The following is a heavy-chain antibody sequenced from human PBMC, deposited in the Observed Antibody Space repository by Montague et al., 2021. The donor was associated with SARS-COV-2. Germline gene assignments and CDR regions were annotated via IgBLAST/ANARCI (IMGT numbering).Heavy chain of an antibody. CDR2: ISSSGSTI. D-gene: IGHD3-22*01. CDR3: ARGRITMIVVVPHNAFDI. CDR1: GFTFSGYE. Sequence: SLSLSCAASGFTFSGYEMNWVRQAPGKGLEWVSYISSSGSTIYYADSVKGRFTISRDNAKNSLYLQMNSLRAEDTAVYYCARGRITMIVVVPHNAFDIWGQGTMVTVSS. V-gene: IGHV3-48*03. J-gene: IGHJ3*02.